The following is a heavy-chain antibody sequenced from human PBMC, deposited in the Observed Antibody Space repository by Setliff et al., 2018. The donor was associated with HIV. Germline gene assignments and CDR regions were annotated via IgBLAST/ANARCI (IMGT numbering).Heavy chain of an antibody. CDR2: ISAYNGNT. J-gene: IGHJ4*02. CDR3: ARGGPRYGDYFYFDY. D-gene: IGHD4-17*01. V-gene: IGHV1-18*01. CDR1: GYTFTSYG. Sequence: ASVKVSCKASGYTFTSYGISWVRQAPGQGLEWMGWISAYNGNTNYAQKLQGRVTMTTDTSTSTSYMELRSLRSDDTGVYYCARGGPRYGDYFYFDYWGQGTLVTVSS.